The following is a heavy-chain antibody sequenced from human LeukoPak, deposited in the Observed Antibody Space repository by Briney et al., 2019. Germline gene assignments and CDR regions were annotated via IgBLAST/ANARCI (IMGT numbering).Heavy chain of an antibody. Sequence: GGSLRLSCEASGFAFSNFGMHWVRQAPGKGLEWVAVIWYDGGSQKYYADSVKGRFTISRDNSKNTLYLQMNSLRAEDTAVYYCSRGLSVGGQGTLVSVSS. CDR1: GFAFSNFG. D-gene: IGHD3-3*02. V-gene: IGHV3-33*01. CDR2: IWYDGGSQK. CDR3: SRGLSV. J-gene: IGHJ4*02.